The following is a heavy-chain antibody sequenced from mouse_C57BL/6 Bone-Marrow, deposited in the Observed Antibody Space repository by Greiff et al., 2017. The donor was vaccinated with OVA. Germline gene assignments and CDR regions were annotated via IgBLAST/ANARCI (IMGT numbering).Heavy chain of an antibody. V-gene: IGHV6-6*01. J-gene: IGHJ3*01. Sequence: EVQLVESGGGLVQPGGSMKLSCAASGFTFSDAWMDWVRQSPEKGLEWVAEIRHKANNHATYYAESVKGRFTISRDDSKSSVYLQMNSLRAEDTGIYYCTHDYGWFAYWGQGTLVTVSA. CDR2: IRHKANNHAT. D-gene: IGHD2-4*01. CDR1: GFTFSDAW. CDR3: THDYGWFAY.